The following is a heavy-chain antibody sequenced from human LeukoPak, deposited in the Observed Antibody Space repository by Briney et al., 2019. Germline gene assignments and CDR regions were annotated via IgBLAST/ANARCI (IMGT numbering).Heavy chain of an antibody. CDR1: GASISGYF. CDR3: ARYYYDSSGYYSFDY. Sequence: PSETLSLTCTVSGASISGYFWSWIRQPPGKGLEWIGYISSSGNTNYNPSLKSRVTISVDTSKNQFSLKLSSVTAADTAVYYCARYYYDSSGYYSFDYWGQGTLVTVSS. CDR2: ISSSGNT. J-gene: IGHJ4*02. D-gene: IGHD3-22*01. V-gene: IGHV4-59*01.